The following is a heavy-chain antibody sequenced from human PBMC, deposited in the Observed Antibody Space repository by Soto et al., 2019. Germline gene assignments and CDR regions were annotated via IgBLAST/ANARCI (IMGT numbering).Heavy chain of an antibody. V-gene: IGHV4-31*03. CDR1: GGSISSGGSY. CDR3: ARSLPGGTIYYMDV. Sequence: QVQLRESGPGLVKPSQTLSLTCTVAGGSISSGGSYWSWVRLHPGKGLEWIGHIYYSGSTYYNPSLKSRVAISVDTSKKYFSLRLSSVTAADTAVYYWARSLPGGTIYYMDVWGEGTTVTVSS. J-gene: IGHJ6*03. CDR2: IYYSGST. D-gene: IGHD1-26*01.